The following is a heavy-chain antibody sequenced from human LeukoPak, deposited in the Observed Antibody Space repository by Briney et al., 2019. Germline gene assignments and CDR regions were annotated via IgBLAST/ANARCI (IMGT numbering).Heavy chain of an antibody. CDR1: GFAFSSHS. D-gene: IGHD1-26*01. Sequence: GGSLRLSCVASGFAFSSHSMNWVRQAPGKGLEWVSYISSSSSIIHYADSVKGRFTISREDAKNYLFLQMNSLSPEDTAVYYCARVPREGHDNWFDPWGQGTLVTVSS. V-gene: IGHV3-48*04. CDR2: ISSSSSII. J-gene: IGHJ5*02. CDR3: ARVPREGHDNWFDP.